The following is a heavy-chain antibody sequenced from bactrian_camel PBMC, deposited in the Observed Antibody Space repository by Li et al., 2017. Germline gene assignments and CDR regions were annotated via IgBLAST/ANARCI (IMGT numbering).Heavy chain of an antibody. Sequence: DVQLVESGGGSVQAGGSLRLSCVASGYTDTRQCRGWFRQAPGKGLEWVSLNSGGRITYYADSVKGRFTISRDNAKNTLYLQLNSLKPEDTAMYYCAAATVGGSWGCRTRFATATDFGYWGQGTQVTVS. V-gene: IGHV3S40*01. CDR3: AAATVGGSWGCRTRFATATDFGY. CDR1: GYTDTRQC. J-gene: IGHJ6*01. CDR2: NSGGRIT. D-gene: IGHD6*01.